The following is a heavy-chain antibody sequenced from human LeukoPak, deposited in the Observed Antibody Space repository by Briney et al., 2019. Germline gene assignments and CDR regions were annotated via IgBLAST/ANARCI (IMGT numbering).Heavy chain of an antibody. Sequence: ASVKVSCKASGYTFTGYYMHWVRQAPGQGLEWMGWINPNSGGTNYAQKFQGRVTMTRDTSISTAYMELSRLRSDDTAVYYCARADNDYGDYGRKAGRYYYYYYMDVWGKGTTVTVSS. CDR3: ARADNDYGDYGRKAGRYYYYYYMDV. CDR2: INPNSGGT. D-gene: IGHD4-17*01. CDR1: GYTFTGYY. V-gene: IGHV1-2*02. J-gene: IGHJ6*03.